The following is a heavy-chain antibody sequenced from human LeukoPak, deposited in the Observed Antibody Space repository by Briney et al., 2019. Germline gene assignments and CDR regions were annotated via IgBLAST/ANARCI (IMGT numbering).Heavy chain of an antibody. CDR3: ARHRTNRFGELLFFDY. CDR1: GGSISSGDYY. D-gene: IGHD3-10*01. V-gene: IGHV4-30-4*01. J-gene: IGHJ4*02. Sequence: SETLSLTCTVSGGSISSGDYYWSWIRQPPGKGLEWIAYMYYSGSTYYNPSLKSRVTMSADTSKNQFSLKLSSVTAADTAVYYCARHRTNRFGELLFFDYWGQGTLVTVSS. CDR2: MYYSGST.